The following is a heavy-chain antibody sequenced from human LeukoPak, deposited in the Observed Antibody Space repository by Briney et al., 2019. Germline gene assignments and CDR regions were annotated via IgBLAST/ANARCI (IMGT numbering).Heavy chain of an antibody. D-gene: IGHD1-26*01. Sequence: PSEALSLTCIVSGGSISSGSYYWSWMRQPAGKGLEWIGRICTSGRTNYNPSLKSRVTISVDTSKNQFSLKLSSVTAADTAVYYCAKRGAEVGASVAPGDYWGQGTLLTVSS. J-gene: IGHJ4*02. CDR1: GGSISSGSYY. V-gene: IGHV4-61*02. CDR2: ICTSGRT. CDR3: AKRGAEVGASVAPGDY.